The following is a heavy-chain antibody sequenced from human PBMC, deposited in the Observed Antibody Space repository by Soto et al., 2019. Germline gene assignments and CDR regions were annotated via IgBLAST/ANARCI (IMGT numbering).Heavy chain of an antibody. CDR3: ARDHIGYCVSTTCYSAMDV. J-gene: IGHJ6*02. Sequence: EVQLVESGGGLVQPGGSLRLSCAASGFIFSDHYMDWVRQAPGKGLEWVGRTRNKVNSYTTEYAASVKGRFTIARDDSKISLYLQMNSLKSEDTAVYYCARDHIGYCVSTTCYSAMDVWGRGTTVTVSS. CDR1: GFIFSDHY. D-gene: IGHD2-2*02. CDR2: TRNKVNSYTT. V-gene: IGHV3-72*01.